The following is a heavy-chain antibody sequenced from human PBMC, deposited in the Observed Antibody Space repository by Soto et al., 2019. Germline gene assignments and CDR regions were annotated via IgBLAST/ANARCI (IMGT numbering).Heavy chain of an antibody. J-gene: IGHJ6*03. CDR1: GFTFNTYA. V-gene: IGHV3-23*01. CDR2: IRTSAGST. Sequence: EVQLLESGGGLVQPGGSLRLSCAASGFTFNTYAMSWVRQAPGKGLEWVSAIRTSAGSTYYADSVKGRFTISRDNSKNTLYLQMNSLRAEDTAVYYCAKVSGYMDVWGKGTTVTVSS. CDR3: AKVSGYMDV.